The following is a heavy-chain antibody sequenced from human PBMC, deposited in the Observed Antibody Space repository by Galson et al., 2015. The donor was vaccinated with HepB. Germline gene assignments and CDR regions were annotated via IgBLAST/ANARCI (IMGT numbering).Heavy chain of an antibody. J-gene: IGHJ3*02. CDR3: AAAKARSTSCYRCAFDI. V-gene: IGHV5-51*01. CDR1: GYSFTSYW. Sequence: QSGAEVKKPGESLKISCKGSGYSFTSYWIGWVRQMPGKGLEWMGIIYPGDSDTRYSPSFQGQVTISADKSISTAYLQWSSLKASDTAMYYCAAAKARSTSCYRCAFDIWGQGTMVTVSS. D-gene: IGHD2-2*01. CDR2: IYPGDSDT.